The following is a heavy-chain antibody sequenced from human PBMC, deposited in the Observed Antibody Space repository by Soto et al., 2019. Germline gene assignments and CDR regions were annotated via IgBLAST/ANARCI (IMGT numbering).Heavy chain of an antibody. V-gene: IGHV1-69*01. CDR3: ARSQGSSTSLEIYYYYYYGMDV. J-gene: IGHJ6*02. Sequence: QLQLVQSGAEVKKPGSSVKVSSKASGGTLSSYAISWGRQAPGQGIEWMGGIIPISGTANYAQKFQGRVTITADESTSTVYMELSSLRSEDTAVYYCARSQGSSTSLEIYYYYYYGMDVWGQGTTVTVSS. D-gene: IGHD2-2*01. CDR2: IIPISGTA. CDR1: GGTLSSYA.